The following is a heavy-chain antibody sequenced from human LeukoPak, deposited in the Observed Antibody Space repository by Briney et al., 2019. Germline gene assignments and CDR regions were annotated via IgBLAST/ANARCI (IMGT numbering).Heavy chain of an antibody. Sequence: GRCLRLSCAAAGFTFSTYSMNWVRQAPGKGLEWVSSITSPVGRIYYADSLKGRITISRDNARSTLYLQMNSLRAEDTAVYYCATDGRSSGWYGFDYWGQGILVTVSS. D-gene: IGHD6-19*01. V-gene: IGHV3-21*01. J-gene: IGHJ4*02. CDR1: GFTFSTYS. CDR2: ITSPVGRI. CDR3: ATDGRSSGWYGFDY.